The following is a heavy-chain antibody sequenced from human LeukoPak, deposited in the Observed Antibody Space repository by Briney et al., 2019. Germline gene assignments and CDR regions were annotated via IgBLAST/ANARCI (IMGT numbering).Heavy chain of an antibody. CDR2: FDPEDGET. CDR1: GYTLTELS. V-gene: IGHV1-24*01. D-gene: IGHD3-9*01. Sequence: ASVKVSCKVSGYTLTELSMHWVRQAPGKGLELKGGFDPEDGETIYAQKFQGRVTMTEDTSTDTAYMELSSLRSEDTAVYYCATDILTGAGWYFDYWGQGTLVTVSS. CDR3: ATDILTGAGWYFDY. J-gene: IGHJ4*02.